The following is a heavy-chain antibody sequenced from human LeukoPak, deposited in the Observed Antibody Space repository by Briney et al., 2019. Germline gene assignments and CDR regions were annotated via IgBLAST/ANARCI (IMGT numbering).Heavy chain of an antibody. V-gene: IGHV1-46*01. CDR1: GYTFTSYY. CDR2: INPTGGST. CDR3: ATDLAMVRGVIGGVY. D-gene: IGHD3-10*01. J-gene: IGHJ4*02. Sequence: GASVTVSCKASGYTFTSYYMHWVRQAPGQGLEWMGLINPTGGSTGYAQKFQGRVTMTEDTSTDTAYMELSSLTSDDTAVYYCATDLAMVRGVIGGVYWGQGTLVTVSS.